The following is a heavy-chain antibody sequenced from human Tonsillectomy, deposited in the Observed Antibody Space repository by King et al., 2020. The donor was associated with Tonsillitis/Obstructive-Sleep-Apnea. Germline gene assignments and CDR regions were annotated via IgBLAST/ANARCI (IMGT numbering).Heavy chain of an antibody. V-gene: IGHV4-39*01. Sequence: QLQESGPGLVKPSETLSLTCTVSGGSISSSSYYWGWIRQPPGKGLEWIGSIYYSGSTYYNPSLKSRVTISVDTSKKQFSLKLSSVTAADTAVYYFASFWNYSYYYMDVWGKGPTVTVSS. J-gene: IGHJ6*03. CDR2: IYYSGST. CDR3: ASFWNYSYYYMDV. D-gene: IGHD1-1*01. CDR1: GGSISSSSYY.